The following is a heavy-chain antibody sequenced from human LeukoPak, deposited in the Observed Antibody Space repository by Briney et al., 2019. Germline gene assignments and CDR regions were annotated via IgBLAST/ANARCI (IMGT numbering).Heavy chain of an antibody. D-gene: IGHD6-13*01. Sequence: GGSLRLSCAASGFTFSSYAVTWVRQAPGKGLEWVSGITGSGDTTFYADSVKGRFTISRDNSKNTLYLQMHSLRADDTAVYYCVKDYSTIAAAANPLFDYWGQGALVTVSS. CDR2: ITGSGDTT. V-gene: IGHV3-23*01. CDR1: GFTFSSYA. J-gene: IGHJ4*02. CDR3: VKDYSTIAAAANPLFDY.